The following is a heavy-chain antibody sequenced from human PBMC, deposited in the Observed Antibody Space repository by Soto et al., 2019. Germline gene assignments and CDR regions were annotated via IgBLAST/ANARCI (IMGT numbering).Heavy chain of an antibody. CDR2: IYPGASDT. V-gene: IGHV5-51*01. J-gene: IGHJ4*02. Sequence: GESLKISCKGSGYSFASHWVAWVRQMPEKGLEWIGTIYPGASDTKYSSAFRGHVTISADTSVSTAYLQWRSLEATDSAIYYCARYSGSYWHYLDFWGQGTLVTVS. CDR3: ARYSGSYWHYLDF. D-gene: IGHD1-26*01. CDR1: GYSFASHW.